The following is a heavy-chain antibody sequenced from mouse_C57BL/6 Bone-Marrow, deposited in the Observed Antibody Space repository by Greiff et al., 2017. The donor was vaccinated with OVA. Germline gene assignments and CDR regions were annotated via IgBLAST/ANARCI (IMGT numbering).Heavy chain of an antibody. J-gene: IGHJ4*01. V-gene: IGHV1-69*01. CDR1: GYTFTSYW. CDR2: IDPSDSYT. CDR3: ARAPPFYGNDAMDY. Sequence: VKLQQPGAELVMPGASVKLSCKASGYTFTSYWMHWVKQRPGQGLEWIGEIDPSDSYTNYNQKFKGKSTLTVDKSSSTAYMQLSSLTSEDSAVYYCARAPPFYGNDAMDYWGQGTSVTVSS. D-gene: IGHD2-9*01.